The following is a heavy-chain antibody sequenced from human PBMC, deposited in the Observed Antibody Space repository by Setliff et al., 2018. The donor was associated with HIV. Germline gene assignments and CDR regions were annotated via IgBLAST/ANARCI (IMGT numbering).Heavy chain of an antibody. Sequence: PGGSLRLSCAASGFTFSIYEMNWVRQAPGKGLEWVSYMTASGSNIYYADSVKGRFTISRGNAKNSLYLQMNSLRAEDTAIYYCARDDPAGGIDFWGQGTLVTVS. V-gene: IGHV3-48*03. CDR1: GFTFSIYE. J-gene: IGHJ4*02. D-gene: IGHD1-26*01. CDR3: ARDDPAGGIDF. CDR2: MTASGSNI.